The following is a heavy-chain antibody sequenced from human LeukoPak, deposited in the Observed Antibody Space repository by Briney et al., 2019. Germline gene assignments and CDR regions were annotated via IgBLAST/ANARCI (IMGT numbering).Heavy chain of an antibody. CDR1: GFTFSNAW. Sequence: GGSLRLSCAASGFTFSNAWMSWVRQAPGKGLEWVGRIKRKTDGGSTDYAAPVKGRFTISRDDSKNTLYLQMNSLKTEDTAVYYCTTYYYGSGSYYDFDYWGQGTLVTVSS. CDR2: IKRKTDGGST. V-gene: IGHV3-15*01. J-gene: IGHJ4*02. CDR3: TTYYYGSGSYYDFDY. D-gene: IGHD3-10*01.